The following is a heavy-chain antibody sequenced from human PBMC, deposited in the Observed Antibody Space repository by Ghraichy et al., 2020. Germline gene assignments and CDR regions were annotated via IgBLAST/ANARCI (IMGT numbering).Heavy chain of an antibody. V-gene: IGHV3-30*04. Sequence: GGSLRLSCAASGFTFSSYAMHWVRQAPGKGLEWVAVISYDGSNKYYADSVKGRFTISRDNSKNTLYLQMNSLRAEDTAVYYCARDSVIPSSGSYWIDYYHYYGVDVWGQGATVTVSS. CDR3: ARDSVIPSSGSYWIDYYHYYGVDV. CDR1: GFTFSSYA. J-gene: IGHJ6*02. D-gene: IGHD1-26*01. CDR2: ISYDGSNK.